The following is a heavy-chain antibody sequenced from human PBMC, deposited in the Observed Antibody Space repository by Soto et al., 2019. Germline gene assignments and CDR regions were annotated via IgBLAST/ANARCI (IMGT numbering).Heavy chain of an antibody. J-gene: IGHJ4*02. CDR1: GFTVSNNY. CDR2: IYSSGST. CDR3: ARGYSYSQPVFDY. V-gene: IGHV3-53*01. Sequence: EVQLVESGGGLIQPGGSLRLSCAASGFTVSNNYMTWVRQAPGKGLEWVSFIYSSGSTYYADSVKGRFTISRDNFKNTLYLQMNSLRVEDTAVYYCARGYSYSQPVFDYWGLGTLVTVSS. D-gene: IGHD5-18*01.